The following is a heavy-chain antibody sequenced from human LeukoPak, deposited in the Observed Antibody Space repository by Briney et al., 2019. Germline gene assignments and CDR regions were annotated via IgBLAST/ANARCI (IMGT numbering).Heavy chain of an antibody. CDR2: IYWDDDK. V-gene: IGHV2-5*02. J-gene: IGHJ4*02. CDR1: GFSLSTSGVG. Sequence: SGPTLVNPTQTLTLTCTFSGFSLSTSGVGVGWIRQPPGKALEWLALIYWDDDKRYSPSLKSRLTITKDTSKNQVVLTMTNMDPVDTATYYCAHSIKVRDILTGYYPSLFDYWGQGTLVTVSS. D-gene: IGHD3-9*01. CDR3: AHSIKVRDILTGYYPSLFDY.